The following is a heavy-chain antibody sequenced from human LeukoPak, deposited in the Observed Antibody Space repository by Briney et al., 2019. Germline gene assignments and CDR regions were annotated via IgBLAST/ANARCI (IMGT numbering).Heavy chain of an antibody. V-gene: IGHV3-74*01. CDR3: TTLSGSADY. Sequence: GGSLRLSCAASGFTFSSYWMHWVRQAPGKGLVWVSRINTDGSSTSYADSVKGRFTISRDNAKNTLYLQMNSLKTEDTAVYYCTTLSGSADYWGQGTLVTVSS. CDR2: INTDGSST. D-gene: IGHD3-10*01. J-gene: IGHJ4*02. CDR1: GFTFSSYW.